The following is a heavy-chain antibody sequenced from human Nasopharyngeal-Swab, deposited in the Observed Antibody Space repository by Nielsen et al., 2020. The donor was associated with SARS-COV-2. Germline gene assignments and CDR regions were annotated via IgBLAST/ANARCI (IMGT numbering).Heavy chain of an antibody. V-gene: IGHV4-39*01. CDR3: ARGVYLGYFDY. J-gene: IGHJ4*02. CDR1: GGSISSSSYY. D-gene: IGHD7-27*01. CDR2: IYYSGSA. Sequence: SETLSLTCTVSGGSISSSSYYWGWIRQPPGKGLEWIGSIYYSGSAYYNPSLKSRVTISVDTSKNQFSLKLSSVTAADTAVYYCARGVYLGYFDYWGQGTLVTVSS.